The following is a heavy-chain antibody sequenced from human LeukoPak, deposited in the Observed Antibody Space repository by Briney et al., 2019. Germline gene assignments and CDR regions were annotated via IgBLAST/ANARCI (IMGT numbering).Heavy chain of an antibody. CDR1: GGTFISYA. V-gene: IGHV1-69*13. CDR2: IIPIFGTA. J-gene: IGHJ4*02. Sequence: ASVKVSCKASGGTFISYAISWVRQAPGQGLEWMGGIIPIFGTANYAQKFQGRVTITADESTSTAYMELSSLRSEDTAVYYCARVILGMPSDVNQYYFDYWGQGTLVTVSS. D-gene: IGHD3-16*01. CDR3: ARVILGMPSDVNQYYFDY.